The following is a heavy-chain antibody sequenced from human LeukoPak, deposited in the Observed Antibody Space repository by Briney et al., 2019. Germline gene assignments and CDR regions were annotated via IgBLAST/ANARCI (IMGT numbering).Heavy chain of an antibody. CDR2: ISSDGSYT. J-gene: IGHJ3*02. CDR3: VRDGERSFDI. D-gene: IGHD2-21*01. CDR1: GXTLSTYW. Sequence: GGSLRLSCAASGXTLSTYWMHWVRQAPGKGLVWVSYISSDGSYTSYADSVKGRITISRDSAKNTLYLQMNSLRAEDTAVYYCVRDGERSFDIWGQGTMVTVSS. V-gene: IGHV3-74*01.